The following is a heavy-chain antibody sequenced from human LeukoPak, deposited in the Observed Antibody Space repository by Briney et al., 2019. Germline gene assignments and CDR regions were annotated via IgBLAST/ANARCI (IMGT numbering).Heavy chain of an antibody. CDR2: ISYDGGYK. D-gene: IGHD4/OR15-4a*01. J-gene: IGHJ4*02. Sequence: GGSLRLSCAASGFTFSSYAMHWVRQAPGKGLEWVTIISYDGGYKYYADSVKGRFTISRDNSKNTLYLQMNSLRAEDTAVYYCARRAGAYSHPYDYWGQGTLVTVSS. V-gene: IGHV3-30*14. CDR3: ARRAGAYSHPYDY. CDR1: GFTFSSYA.